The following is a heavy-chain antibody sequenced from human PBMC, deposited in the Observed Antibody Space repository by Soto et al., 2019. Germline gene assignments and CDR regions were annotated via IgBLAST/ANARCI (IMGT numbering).Heavy chain of an antibody. V-gene: IGHV1-69*13. CDR1: GGTFSSYA. CDR3: ARATLIAARPIGEAFDI. D-gene: IGHD6-6*01. J-gene: IGHJ3*02. CDR2: IIPIFGTA. Sequence: SVKVSCKASGGTFSSYAISWVRQAPGQGLEWMGGIIPIFGTANYAQKFQGRVTITADESTSTAYMELSSLRSEDTAVYYCARATLIAARPIGEAFDIWGQGTMVTVS.